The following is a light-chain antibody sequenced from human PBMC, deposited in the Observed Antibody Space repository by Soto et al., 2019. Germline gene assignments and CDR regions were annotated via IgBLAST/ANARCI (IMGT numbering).Light chain of an antibody. CDR1: QSVDNN. V-gene: IGKV3-20*01. Sequence: EIVMTQSPVTLSASPGESATLSCRASQSVDNNVAWYQQRPGLAPRLLVYGASRRATGIPDRFRGSGSGTEFTLTISGLEAEDFAVYFCQHFGSSPPVTFGQGTRLE. CDR3: QHFGSSPPVT. CDR2: GAS. J-gene: IGKJ5*01.